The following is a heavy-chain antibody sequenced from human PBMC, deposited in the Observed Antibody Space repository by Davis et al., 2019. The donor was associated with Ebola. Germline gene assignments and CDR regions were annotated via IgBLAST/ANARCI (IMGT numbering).Heavy chain of an antibody. V-gene: IGHV4-61*01. D-gene: IGHD6-6*01. CDR2: INHSGST. Sequence: MPSETLSLTCFVSGGSVGSRDSSYWSWIRQSPGKGPEWIGEINHSGSTNYNPSLKSRVTISVDTSKNQFSLKLSSVTAADTAVYYCARAQRYSSSSRFNYWGQGTLVTVSS. J-gene: IGHJ4*02. CDR3: ARAQRYSSSSRFNY. CDR1: GGSVGSRDSSY.